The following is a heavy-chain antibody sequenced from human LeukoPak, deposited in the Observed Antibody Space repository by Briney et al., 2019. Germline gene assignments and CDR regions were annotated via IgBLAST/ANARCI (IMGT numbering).Heavy chain of an antibody. CDR2: ISSSGSTI. CDR3: ARARSVVPAALPDYYYYMDV. D-gene: IGHD2-2*01. CDR1: GFTFSDYY. V-gene: IGHV3-11*04. Sequence: PGGSLGLSCAASGFTFSDYYMSWIRQAPGKGLEWVSYISSSGSTIYYADSVKGRFTTSRDNAKNSLYLQMNSLRAEDTAVYYCARARSVVPAALPDYYYYMDVWGKGTTVTVSS. J-gene: IGHJ6*03.